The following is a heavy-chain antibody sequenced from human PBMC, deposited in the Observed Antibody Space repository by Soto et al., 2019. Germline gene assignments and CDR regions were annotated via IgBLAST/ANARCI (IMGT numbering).Heavy chain of an antibody. Sequence: GGSLRLSCAASGFTFDDYAMHWVRQAPGKGLEWVSLISWDGGSTYYADSVKGRFTISRDNSKNSLYLQMNSLRAEDTALYYCANDKESRSSIWYYYYGMDVWGQGTTVTVSS. D-gene: IGHD6-13*01. CDR1: GFTFDDYA. CDR3: ANDKESRSSIWYYYYGMDV. V-gene: IGHV3-43D*03. J-gene: IGHJ6*02. CDR2: ISWDGGST.